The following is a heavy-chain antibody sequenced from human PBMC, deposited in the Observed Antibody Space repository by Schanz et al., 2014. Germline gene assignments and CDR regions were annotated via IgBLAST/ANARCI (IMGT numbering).Heavy chain of an antibody. V-gene: IGHV3-11*04. CDR1: GFIFNDYY. D-gene: IGHD5-18*01. CDR2: ISSSSSTI. Sequence: QVQLVESGGGLVKPGGSLRLSCAASGFIFNDYYMNWIRQAPGKGLEWLSYISSSSSTIYYADSVKGRFTISRDNAKNSLYLQMNSLRAEDTAVYYCAKLDGYAYGSMGQEYFDYWGQGTLVAVSS. CDR3: AKLDGYAYGSMGQEYFDY. J-gene: IGHJ4*02.